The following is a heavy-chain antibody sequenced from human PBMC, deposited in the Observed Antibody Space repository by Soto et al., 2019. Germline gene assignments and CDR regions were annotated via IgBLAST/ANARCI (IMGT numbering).Heavy chain of an antibody. D-gene: IGHD2-8*02. CDR3: ARDKITGLFDY. J-gene: IGHJ4*02. CDR2: INHSGST. Sequence: QVQLQQWGAGLLKPSETLSLTCAVYGGSFSGYYWTWIRQPPGPGLEWIGEINHSGSTNYNPSLKSRVTISVDTSKNQFSLKLTSVTAADTAVYYCARDKITGLFDYWGQGTRVTVSS. V-gene: IGHV4-34*01. CDR1: GGSFSGYY.